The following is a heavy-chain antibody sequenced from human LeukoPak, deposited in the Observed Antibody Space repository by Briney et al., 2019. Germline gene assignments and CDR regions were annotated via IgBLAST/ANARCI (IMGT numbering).Heavy chain of an antibody. J-gene: IGHJ4*02. CDR3: ARGLVVVVAATHFDY. Sequence: SETLSLTCAVYGGSFSGHYWSWIRQPPGKGLEWIGEINHSGSTNYNLSLKSRVTISVDTSKNQFSLKLSSVTAADTAVYYCARGLVVVVAATHFDYWGRGTLVTVSS. CDR2: INHSGST. V-gene: IGHV4-34*01. D-gene: IGHD2-15*01. CDR1: GGSFSGHY.